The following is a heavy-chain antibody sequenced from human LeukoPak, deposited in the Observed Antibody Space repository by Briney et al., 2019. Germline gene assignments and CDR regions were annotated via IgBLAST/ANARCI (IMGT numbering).Heavy chain of an antibody. Sequence: ASVKVSCKASGYTFTGYYMHWVRQAPGQGLEWMGWINPNSGGTNYAQKFQGRVTMTRDTSISTAYMELSRLRSDDTAVYYCARDFGAGSGWYYCYYGMDVWGQGTTVTVSS. CDR3: ARDFGAGSGWYYCYYGMDV. D-gene: IGHD6-19*01. V-gene: IGHV1-2*02. CDR2: INPNSGGT. CDR1: GYTFTGYY. J-gene: IGHJ6*02.